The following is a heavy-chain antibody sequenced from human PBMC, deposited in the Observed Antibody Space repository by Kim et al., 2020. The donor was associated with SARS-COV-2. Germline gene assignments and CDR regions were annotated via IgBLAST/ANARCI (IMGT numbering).Heavy chain of an antibody. J-gene: IGHJ4*02. Sequence: SVKVSCKASGGTFSSYAISWVRQAPGRGLEWMGGIIPIFGTANYAQKFQGRVTITADKSTSTAYMELNSLRSEDTAVYYCARSIERGRWRGYSGYDFDYWGQGTLVTVSS. CDR2: IIPIFGTA. CDR1: GGTFSSYA. CDR3: ARSIERGRWRGYSGYDFDY. V-gene: IGHV1-69*06. D-gene: IGHD5-12*01.